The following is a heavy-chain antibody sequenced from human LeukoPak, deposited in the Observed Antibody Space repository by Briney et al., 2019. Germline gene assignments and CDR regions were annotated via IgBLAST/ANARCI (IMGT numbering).Heavy chain of an antibody. CDR1: GFTFDDYG. J-gene: IGHJ4*02. CDR2: INWNGGST. Sequence: PGGSLSLSCAASGFTFDDYGMSWVRQAPGKGLEWVSGINWNGGSTGYADSVKGRFTISRDNAKNSLYVQINSLRAEDTAMYYCATNLHGFGVVIPFWGQGTLVTVSS. V-gene: IGHV3-20*04. CDR3: ATNLHGFGVVIPF. D-gene: IGHD3-3*01.